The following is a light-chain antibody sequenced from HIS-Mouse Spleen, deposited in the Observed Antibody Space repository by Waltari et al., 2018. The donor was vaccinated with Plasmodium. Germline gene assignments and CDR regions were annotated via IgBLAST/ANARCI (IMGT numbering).Light chain of an antibody. CDR2: AAS. V-gene: IGKV1-8*01. Sequence: AIRMTQSPSSLSASTGDRFTITCRASQGISSYLAWYQQKPGKAPKLLIYAASTLQSGVPSRFSGSGSGTDFTLTISCLQSEDFATYYCQQYYSYPPYTFGQGTKLEIK. CDR3: QQYYSYPPYT. J-gene: IGKJ2*01. CDR1: QGISSY.